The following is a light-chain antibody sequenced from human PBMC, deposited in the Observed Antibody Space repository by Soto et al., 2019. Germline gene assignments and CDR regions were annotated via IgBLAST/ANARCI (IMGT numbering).Light chain of an antibody. CDR3: QQYNDWPLT. CDR1: QSFSSE. Sequence: EIVMTQSPATLSVSPGERVTLSCRASQSFSSELAWYQQKPGQAPRLLIYSAFTRATGVPVRFSGTGSGTEFTLTIGSLQSEDFATYYCQQYNDWPLTFGGGTKVDIK. V-gene: IGKV3-15*01. CDR2: SAF. J-gene: IGKJ4*01.